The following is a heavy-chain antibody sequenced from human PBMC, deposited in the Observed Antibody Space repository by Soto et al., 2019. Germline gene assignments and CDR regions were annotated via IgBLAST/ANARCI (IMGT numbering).Heavy chain of an antibody. V-gene: IGHV1-18*01. Sequence: ASVKVSCKASGYTFTSYGISWVRQAPGQGLEWMGWISAYNGNTNCAQKLQGRVTMTTDTSTSTAYMELRSLRSDDTAVYYCARDYGRITMVRGVIKPNDAFDIWGQGTMVTVSS. CDR3: ARDYGRITMVRGVIKPNDAFDI. D-gene: IGHD3-10*01. J-gene: IGHJ3*02. CDR2: ISAYNGNT. CDR1: GYTFTSYG.